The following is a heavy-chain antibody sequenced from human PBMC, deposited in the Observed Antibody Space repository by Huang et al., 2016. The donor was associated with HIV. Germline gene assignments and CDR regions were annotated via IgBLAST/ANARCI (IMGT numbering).Heavy chain of an antibody. V-gene: IGHV1-69*13. J-gene: IGHJ4*02. Sequence: QVQLVQSGAEVKKPGSSVKVSCKASGGTFTTYTITWVRQAPGQGLEWMGCIIPIFGQPNYAQKFQGRVTITADEATSTAYMELSSLRSEDTAVYYCAREYYYDNSGYYFDYWGQGTLVTVSS. CDR2: IIPIFGQP. D-gene: IGHD3-22*01. CDR3: AREYYYDNSGYYFDY. CDR1: GGTFTTYT.